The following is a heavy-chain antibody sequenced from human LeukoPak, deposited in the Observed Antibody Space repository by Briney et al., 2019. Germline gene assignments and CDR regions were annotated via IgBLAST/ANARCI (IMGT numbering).Heavy chain of an antibody. V-gene: IGHV3-30*18. J-gene: IGHJ4*02. CDR1: GFTFSSYG. D-gene: IGHD6-13*01. Sequence: GGSLRLSCAASGFTFSSYGMHWVRQAPGKGLKWVAVISYDGSNKYYADSVKGRFTISRDNSKNTLYLQMNSLRAEDTAVYYCAKDRAAAGMGYFDYWGQGTLVTASS. CDR3: AKDRAAAGMGYFDY. CDR2: ISYDGSNK.